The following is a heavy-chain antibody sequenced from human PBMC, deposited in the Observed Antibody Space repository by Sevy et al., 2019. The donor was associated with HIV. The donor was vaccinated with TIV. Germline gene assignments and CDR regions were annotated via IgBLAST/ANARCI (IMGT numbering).Heavy chain of an antibody. D-gene: IGHD2-15*01. CDR3: ARESGGRERTPSGWYYDY. CDR2: ISSSSSTI. Sequence: GGSLRLSCAASGFTFSSYSMNWVRQAPGKGLEWVSYISSSSSTIYYGDSVKGRFTISRDNAKNSLYKQMNSLRDEDTAVYYGARESGGRERTPSGWYYDYWGQGTLVTVSS. V-gene: IGHV3-48*02. CDR1: GFTFSSYS. J-gene: IGHJ4*02.